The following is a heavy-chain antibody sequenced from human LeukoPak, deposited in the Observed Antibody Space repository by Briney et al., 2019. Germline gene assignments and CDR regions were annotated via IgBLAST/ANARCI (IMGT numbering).Heavy chain of an antibody. V-gene: IGHV4-59*08. CDR2: IYYSGST. Sequence: SETLSLTCTVSGGSISSYYWSWIRQPPGKGLEWIGYIYYSGSTNYNPSLKSRVTISVDTSKNQFSLKLSSVTAADTAVYYCAGLASSSWYRTSMEQDAFDIWGQGTMVTVSS. CDR1: GGSISSYY. CDR3: AGLASSSWYRTSMEQDAFDI. J-gene: IGHJ3*02. D-gene: IGHD6-13*01.